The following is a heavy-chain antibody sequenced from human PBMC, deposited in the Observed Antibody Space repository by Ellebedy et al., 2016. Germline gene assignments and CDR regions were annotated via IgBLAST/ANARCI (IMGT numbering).Heavy chain of an antibody. D-gene: IGHD6-6*01. CDR2: ISSSSSYI. CDR3: ARGSSSSYLTGY. CDR1: GFTFSSYS. V-gene: IGHV3-21*01. Sequence: GESLKISXAASGFTFSSYSMNWVRQAPGKGLEWVSSISSSSSYIYYADSVKGRFTISRDNAKNSLYLQMNSLRAEDTAVYYCARGSSSSYLTGYWGQGTLVTVSS. J-gene: IGHJ4*02.